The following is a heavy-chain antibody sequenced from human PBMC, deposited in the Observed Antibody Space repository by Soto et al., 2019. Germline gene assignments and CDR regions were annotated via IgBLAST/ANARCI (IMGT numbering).Heavy chain of an antibody. CDR3: ARANYYDSSGSKVAFDY. J-gene: IGHJ4*02. CDR2: INHSGST. V-gene: IGHV4-34*01. D-gene: IGHD3-22*01. CDR1: GGSFSGYY. Sequence: ETLSLTCAVYGGSFSGYYWSWIRQPPGKGLEWIGEINHSGSTNYNPSLKSRVTISVDTSKNQFSLKLSSVTAADTAVYYCARANYYDSSGSKVAFDYWGQGTLVTVSS.